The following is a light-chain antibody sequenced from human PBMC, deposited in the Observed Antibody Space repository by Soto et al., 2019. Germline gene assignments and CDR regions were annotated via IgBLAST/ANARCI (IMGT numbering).Light chain of an antibody. J-gene: IGLJ3*02. CDR1: TGDVTTNHF. Sequence: QAVVTQEASLTVSPGGTVTLTCGSSTGDVTTNHFPSWFQQRPGQAPRTLIYDTNNKYSWTPARFSGSLLGDKAALTLSGAQPEDEADYYCLVSYSGDRPVFGGGTKLTVL. CDR2: DTN. CDR3: LVSYSGDRPV. V-gene: IGLV7-46*01.